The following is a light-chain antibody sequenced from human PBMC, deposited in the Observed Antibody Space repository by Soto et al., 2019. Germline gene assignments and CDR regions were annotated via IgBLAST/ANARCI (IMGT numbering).Light chain of an antibody. CDR3: QQSYSTPIT. J-gene: IGKJ4*01. Sequence: DIQMTQSPSSLSASVGDTVTITCRASQSIRTYLNWYQQKPGKAPELLIYGASTLQSGVPSRFSGSGSGTDLTLTISSLQPEDFATYYCQQSYSTPITFGGGTKVEIK. CDR2: GAS. V-gene: IGKV1-39*01. CDR1: QSIRTY.